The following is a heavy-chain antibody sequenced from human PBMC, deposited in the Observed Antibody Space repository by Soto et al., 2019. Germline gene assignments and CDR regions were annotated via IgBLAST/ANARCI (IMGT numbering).Heavy chain of an antibody. D-gene: IGHD3-22*01. CDR2: IIPILGIA. V-gene: IGHV1-69*02. CDR1: GGTFSSYT. CDR3: ARGLTMIVGGMDV. J-gene: IGHJ6*02. Sequence: QVQLVQSGAEVKKPGSSVKVSCKASGGTFSSYTISWVRQAPGQGLEWMGRIIPILGIANYAQKFQGRVTITADKSTSTAYMELSSLRSEDTAVYYCARGLTMIVGGMDVWGQGTTVTVSS.